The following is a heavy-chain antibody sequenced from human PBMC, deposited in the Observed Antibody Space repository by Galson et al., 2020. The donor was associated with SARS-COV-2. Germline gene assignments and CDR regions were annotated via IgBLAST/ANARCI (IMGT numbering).Heavy chain of an antibody. J-gene: IGHJ4*02. D-gene: IGHD6-13*01. CDR2: IYYSGST. CDR1: GGSISSSSYY. V-gene: IGHV4-39*07. CDR3: ARAPRYSSSWSYYFDY. Sequence: SQTLSLTCTVSGGSISSSSYYWGWVRTPPGKGLEWIGTIYYSGSTYYNPSLKSRVTISVDTSKNQFSLKLSSVTAADTAVYYCARAPRYSSSWSYYFDYWGQGTLVTVSS.